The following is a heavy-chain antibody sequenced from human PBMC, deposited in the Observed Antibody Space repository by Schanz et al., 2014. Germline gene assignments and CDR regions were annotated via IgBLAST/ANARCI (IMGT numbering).Heavy chain of an antibody. J-gene: IGHJ6*02. CDR1: GYTFTGHH. CDR2: INPSGGST. CDR3: ARVRSEDYGGMDV. Sequence: QVQLVQSGAEVKKPGASVKVSCKASGYTFTGHHMHWVRQAPGQGLEWMGVINPSGGSTIYAQKFQGRVTMTRDTSTSTVYMELSSLRSEDTAVYYCARVRSEDYGGMDVWGQGTTVTVSS. V-gene: IGHV1-46*01.